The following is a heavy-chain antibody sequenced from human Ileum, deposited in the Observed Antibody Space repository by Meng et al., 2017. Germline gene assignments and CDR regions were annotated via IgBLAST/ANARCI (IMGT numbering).Heavy chain of an antibody. CDR2: IYLAGSP. D-gene: IGHD2-15*01. Sequence: QVQLQASGPGLVEPSGTLSLTCPVSGGSISSSFYWSWVRQSPGKGLEWIGQIYLAGSPNYNPSLESRVTISVDKSKNQFSLRLTSVTAADTATFYCVRHGGKYFDSWGQGTLVTVSS. J-gene: IGHJ4*02. CDR3: VRHGGKYFDS. V-gene: IGHV4-4*02. CDR1: GGSISSSFY.